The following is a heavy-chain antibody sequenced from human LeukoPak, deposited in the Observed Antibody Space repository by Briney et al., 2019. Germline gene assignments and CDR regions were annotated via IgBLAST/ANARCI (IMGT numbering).Heavy chain of an antibody. CDR3: AREYYYDSSGYYVRSYYFDY. Sequence: SETLSLTCTVSGGSISSSSYYWGWIRQPPVKGLEWIGSIYYSGSTYYNPSLKSRVTISVDTSKNQFSLKLSSVTAADTAVYYCAREYYYDSSGYYVRSYYFDYWGQGTLVTVSS. CDR1: GGSISSSSYY. V-gene: IGHV4-39*07. J-gene: IGHJ4*02. CDR2: IYYSGST. D-gene: IGHD3-22*01.